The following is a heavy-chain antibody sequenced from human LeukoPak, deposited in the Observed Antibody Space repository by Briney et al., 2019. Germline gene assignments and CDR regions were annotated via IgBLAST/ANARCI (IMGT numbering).Heavy chain of an antibody. CDR2: IYYSGST. Sequence: SETLSLTCTVSGDSISSSSSYWGWIRQPPGEGLEWIGSIYYSGSTYYNTSLKSRVTISVDTSKNQFSLKLRSVTAADTAVYYCARGHSIEPYYYYYYMDVWGKGTTVTVSS. V-gene: IGHV4-39*07. J-gene: IGHJ6*03. CDR1: GDSISSSSSY. D-gene: IGHD4-11*01. CDR3: ARGHSIEPYYYYYYMDV.